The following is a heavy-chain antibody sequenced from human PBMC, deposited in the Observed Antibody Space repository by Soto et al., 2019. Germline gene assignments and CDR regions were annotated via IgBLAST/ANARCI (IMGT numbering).Heavy chain of an antibody. D-gene: IGHD2-21*01. V-gene: IGHV3-9*01. J-gene: IGHJ4*02. CDR1: GFTFDDYA. Sequence: PGGSLRLSCAASGFTFDDYAMHWVRQAPGKGLEWVSGISWNSGSIGYADSVKGRFTISRDNAKNSLYLQMNSLRAEDTALYYCAKGGGGVLNYCDYWGQGTLVTVSS. CDR3: AKGGGGVLNYCDY. CDR2: ISWNSGSI.